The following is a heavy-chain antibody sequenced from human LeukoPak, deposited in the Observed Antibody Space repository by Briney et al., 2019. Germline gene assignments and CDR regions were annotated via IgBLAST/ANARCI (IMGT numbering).Heavy chain of an antibody. CDR1: GGSFSGYY. V-gene: IGHV4-34*01. Sequence: SETLSLTCAVYGGSFSGYYWSWIRQPPGKGLEWIGEINHSGSTNYNPSLESRVTISVDTSKNQFSLKLSSVTAADTAVYYCARAKASSSWYDLLGNWFDPWGQGTLVTVSS. CDR3: ARAKASSSWYDLLGNWFDP. J-gene: IGHJ5*02. D-gene: IGHD6-13*01. CDR2: INHSGST.